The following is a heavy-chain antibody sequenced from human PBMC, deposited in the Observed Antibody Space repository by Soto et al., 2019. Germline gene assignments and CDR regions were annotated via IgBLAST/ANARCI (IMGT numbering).Heavy chain of an antibody. V-gene: IGHV4-39*01. CDR3: ASGDSRITSTFDS. CDR2: LHYSGNT. Sequence: TSETLSLTCTVSGGSINSSRYYWGWIRQPPGKGLEWIGSLHYSGNTYYNPSLQSRVTISVASSKSQFSLRVNSVTAADTALYYCASGDSRITSTFDSWGQGALVTVSS. D-gene: IGHD1-20*01. CDR1: GGSINSSRYY. J-gene: IGHJ4*02.